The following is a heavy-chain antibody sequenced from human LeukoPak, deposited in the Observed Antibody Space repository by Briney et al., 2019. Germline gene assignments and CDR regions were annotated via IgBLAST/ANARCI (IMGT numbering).Heavy chain of an antibody. D-gene: IGHD6-6*01. CDR2: IYYSGST. V-gene: IGHV4-59*01. CDR3: ARATRSSSPGPYYFDY. CDR1: GGSISSYY. Sequence: SETLSLTCTVSGGSISSYYWSWIRQPPGKGLEWIGYIYYSGSTNYNPSLKSRVTISVDTSKNQFSLKLSSVTAADTAVYYCARATRSSSPGPYYFDYWGQGTLATVSS. J-gene: IGHJ4*02.